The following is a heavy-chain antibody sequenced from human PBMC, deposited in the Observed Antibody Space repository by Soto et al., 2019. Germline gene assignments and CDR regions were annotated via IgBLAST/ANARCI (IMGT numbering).Heavy chain of an antibody. D-gene: IGHD3-22*01. CDR2: IYYSGST. J-gene: IGHJ4*02. CDR1: GGSISSYY. V-gene: IGHV4-59*01. CDR3: ATVPGDSSGYSRNPQFDY. Sequence: SETLSLTCTGSGGSISSYYWSWIRQPPGKGLEWIGYIYYSGSTNYNPSLKSRVTISVDTSKNQFSLKLSSLRSEDTAVYYCATVPGDSSGYSRNPQFDYWGQGTLVTVSS.